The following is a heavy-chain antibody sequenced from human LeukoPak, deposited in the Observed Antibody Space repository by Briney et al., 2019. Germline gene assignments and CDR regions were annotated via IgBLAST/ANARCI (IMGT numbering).Heavy chain of an antibody. Sequence: QTGGSLRLSCTVSGFTVSSNSMSWVRQAPGKGLEWVSFIYSDNTHYSDSVKGRFTISRDNSKNTLYLQMNSLRAEDTAVYYCARVLHKRNYDSSTYYGYWGQGTLVTVSS. CDR1: GFTVSSNS. D-gene: IGHD3-22*01. J-gene: IGHJ4*02. CDR3: ARVLHKRNYDSSTYYGY. CDR2: IYSDNT. V-gene: IGHV3-53*01.